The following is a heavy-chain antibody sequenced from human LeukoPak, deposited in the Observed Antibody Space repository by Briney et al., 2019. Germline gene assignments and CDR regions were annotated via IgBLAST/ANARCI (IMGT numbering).Heavy chain of an antibody. CDR2: ISYDGSNK. D-gene: IGHD5/OR15-5a*01. J-gene: IGHJ4*02. Sequence: GRSLRLSCAASGFTFSSYGMHWVRQAPGKGLEWVAVISYDGSNKYYADSVKGRFTISRDNSKNTLYLQMNSLRAEDTAAYYCANVSPPFDYWGQGTLVTVSS. CDR1: GFTFSSYG. CDR3: ANVSPPFDY. V-gene: IGHV3-30*18.